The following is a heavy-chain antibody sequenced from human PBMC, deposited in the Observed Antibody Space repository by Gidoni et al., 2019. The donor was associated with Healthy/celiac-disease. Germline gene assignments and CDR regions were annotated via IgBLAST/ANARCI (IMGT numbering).Heavy chain of an antibody. Sequence: SSVNVSCKASGVTFRSYAIRWVRQAPGHGLEWMGGIIPIFGTANYAQKFQGRVTIPADESTSTAYMELSSLRSEDTAVYYCARAALEIAAPQGPNYYYYGIDVWGQGTTVTVSS. CDR1: GVTFRSYA. D-gene: IGHD6-6*01. CDR2: IIPIFGTA. CDR3: ARAALEIAAPQGPNYYYYGIDV. J-gene: IGHJ6*02. V-gene: IGHV1-69*01.